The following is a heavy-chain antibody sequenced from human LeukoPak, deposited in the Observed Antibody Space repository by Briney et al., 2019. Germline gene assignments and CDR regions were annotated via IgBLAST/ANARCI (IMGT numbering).Heavy chain of an antibody. V-gene: IGHV3-21*04. CDR3: ARDGGSGSFAFDY. CDR2: ITSGTTYI. Sequence: GGSLRLSCAASGFTFSDYNMNWVRQSPEKGLEWVSSITSGTTYIYYADSVRGRFTLSRDNAKNSLYLQMNSLRAEDTAVYYCARDGGSGSFAFDYWGQGTLVTVSS. CDR1: GFTFSDYN. D-gene: IGHD3-10*01. J-gene: IGHJ4*02.